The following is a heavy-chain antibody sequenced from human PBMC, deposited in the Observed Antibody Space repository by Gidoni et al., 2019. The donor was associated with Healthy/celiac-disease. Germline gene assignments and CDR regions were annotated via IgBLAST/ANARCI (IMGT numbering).Heavy chain of an antibody. V-gene: IGHV4-31*03. D-gene: IGHD7-27*01. CDR3: ATNWGDGYNSWYFDL. CDR2: IYYSWST. Sequence: QVQLQESGPGLVKPSQTLSLTCTVSGGSLSSGGYYWSWIRQHPGKGLEWIGYIYYSWSTNYNPSLKSRVTISVDTSKNQFSLKLSSVTAADTAVYYWATNWGDGYNSWYFDLWGRGTLVTVSS. CDR1: GGSLSSGGYY. J-gene: IGHJ2*01.